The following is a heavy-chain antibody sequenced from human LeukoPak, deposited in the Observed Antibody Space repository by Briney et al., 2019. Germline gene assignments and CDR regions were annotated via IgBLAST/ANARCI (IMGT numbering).Heavy chain of an antibody. V-gene: IGHV1-2*04. D-gene: IGHD3-22*01. CDR2: INPNSGGT. CDR1: GYTFTGYY. CDR3: ARQAFYDSSGSNDAFDI. Sequence: ASVKVSCKASGYTFTGYYMHWVRQAPGQGLEWMGWINPNSGGTNYAQKFQGWVTMTRDTSISTAYMELSRLRSDDTAVYYCARQAFYDSSGSNDAFDIWGQGTMVTVSS. J-gene: IGHJ3*02.